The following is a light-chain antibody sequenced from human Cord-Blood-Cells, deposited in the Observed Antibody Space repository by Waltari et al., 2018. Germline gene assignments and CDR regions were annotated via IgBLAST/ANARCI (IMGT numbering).Light chain of an antibody. Sequence: EIQMTQSPSTLSASVGYRVTITCRASQSISSWLAWYQQTPGKAPKLLSYKASTLESGVPSRFSGSGSGTEFTLTSSSLQRDDFATYYCQQYKSYSFGGGTKMEIK. CDR1: QSISSW. CDR2: KAS. CDR3: QQYKSYS. J-gene: IGKJ4*01. V-gene: IGKV1-5*03.